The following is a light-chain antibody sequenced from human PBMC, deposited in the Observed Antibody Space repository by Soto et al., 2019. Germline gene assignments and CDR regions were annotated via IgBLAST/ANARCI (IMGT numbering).Light chain of an antibody. CDR3: QQLNSYPLT. V-gene: IGKV1-9*01. CDR2: TAS. CDR1: QGINSY. J-gene: IGKJ4*01. Sequence: DVQLTQSPSFLSASVGDRLTITCRASQGINSYLAWYQQKPGKAPQLLIYTASTLQSGVPSRFSGSASGTEFTLTISSLQPEDFATYYCQQLNSYPLTFGGGTKV.